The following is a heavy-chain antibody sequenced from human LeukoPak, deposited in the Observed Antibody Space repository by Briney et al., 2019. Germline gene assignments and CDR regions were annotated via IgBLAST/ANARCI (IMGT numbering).Heavy chain of an antibody. Sequence: PSETLSLTCGVSGGSITSTNYWTWVRQPPGKGLEWIGEVNLQGSTNYNPSLMGRVAISVDTSKNQFSLKLSSVTAADTAVYYCARADGSGSYHDYWGQGTLVTVSS. CDR1: GGSITSTNY. V-gene: IGHV4-4*02. CDR2: VNLQGST. CDR3: ARADGSGSYHDY. J-gene: IGHJ4*02. D-gene: IGHD3-10*01.